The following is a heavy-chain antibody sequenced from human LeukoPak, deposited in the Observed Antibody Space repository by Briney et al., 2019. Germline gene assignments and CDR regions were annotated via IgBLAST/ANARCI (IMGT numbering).Heavy chain of an antibody. J-gene: IGHJ4*02. CDR1: GGSISSYY. Sequence: SETLSLTCTVSGGSISSYYWSWIRQPPGKGLEWIGSIYSSVSTYYNPSLKSRVTISVDTSKNQFSLRLSSVTAADTALYYCAYSGSYGHLGYWGQGIPVTVSS. V-gene: IGHV4-59*05. CDR2: IYSSVST. D-gene: IGHD1-26*01. CDR3: AYSGSYGHLGY.